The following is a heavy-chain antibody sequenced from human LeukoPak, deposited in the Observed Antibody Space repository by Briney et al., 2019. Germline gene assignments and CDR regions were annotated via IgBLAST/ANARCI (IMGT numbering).Heavy chain of an antibody. D-gene: IGHD3-10*01. CDR3: ARGEFDFDY. CDR1: GGSISSYY. Sequence: SETLSLTCTVSGGSISSYYWSWIRQPPGKGLEWIGYIYYSGSTNYNPSLKSRVTMSVDTSKNQFPLKLSSVTAADTAVYYCARGEFDFDYWGQGTLVTVSS. J-gene: IGHJ4*02. V-gene: IGHV4-59*12. CDR2: IYYSGST.